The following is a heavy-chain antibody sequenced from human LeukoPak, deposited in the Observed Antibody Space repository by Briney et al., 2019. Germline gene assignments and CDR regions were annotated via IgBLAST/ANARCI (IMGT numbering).Heavy chain of an antibody. Sequence: SETLSLTCTVSGGSISSYYWSWIRQPPGKGLEWIGYIYYSGSTNYNPSLKSRVTISVDTSKNQFSLKLSSVTAADTAVYYCARQGIVGKTNWFDPWGQGTPVTVSS. CDR2: IYYSGST. D-gene: IGHD2-15*01. CDR1: GGSISSYY. V-gene: IGHV4-59*08. CDR3: ARQGIVGKTNWFDP. J-gene: IGHJ5*02.